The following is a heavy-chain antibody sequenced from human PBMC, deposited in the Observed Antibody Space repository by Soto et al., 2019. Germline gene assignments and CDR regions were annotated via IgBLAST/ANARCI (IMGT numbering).Heavy chain of an antibody. CDR1: GYRLTSYG. D-gene: IGHD2-21*02. Sequence: PGESLRVSWRGSGYRLTSYGVGWVRQMPGKGLEWMGIIYPGDSDTRYSPSSQGQVTISADKSISTAYLQWSSLKASDTAMYYCARHGGDYFFDYWGQGTMVTVSS. J-gene: IGHJ4*02. V-gene: IGHV5-51*01. CDR2: IYPGDSDT. CDR3: ARHGGDYFFDY.